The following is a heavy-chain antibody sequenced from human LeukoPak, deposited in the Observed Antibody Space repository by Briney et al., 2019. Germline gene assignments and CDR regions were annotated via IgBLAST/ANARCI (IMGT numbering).Heavy chain of an antibody. J-gene: IGHJ4*02. Sequence: GASVKVSCKASGFTFTSSAVQWARQARGQRLEWIGWIVVGSGNTNYAQKFQERVTITRDMSTSTAYMELSSLRSEDTAVYYCAAFPDSGVVVITDGQTSYFFEYWGQGTLVTVSS. CDR2: IVVGSGNT. D-gene: IGHD3-22*01. CDR1: GFTFTSSA. V-gene: IGHV1-58*01. CDR3: AAFPDSGVVVITDGQTSYFFEY.